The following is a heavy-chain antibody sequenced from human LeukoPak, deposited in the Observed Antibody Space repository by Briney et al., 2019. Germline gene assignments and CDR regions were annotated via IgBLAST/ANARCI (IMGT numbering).Heavy chain of an antibody. V-gene: IGHV3-74*01. Sequence: PGGSLRLSCAASGFSLSGYWMHWVRQAPGKGLVWVSRISPDGSDTTYADSAKGRFTISRDNSKNTLYLQMNSLRDEDAAVYQCTRVQAGRFGHMDVWGRGSTVNVYS. CDR2: ISPDGSDT. D-gene: IGHD3-10*01. CDR1: GFSLSGYW. CDR3: TRVQAGRFGHMDV. J-gene: IGHJ6*02.